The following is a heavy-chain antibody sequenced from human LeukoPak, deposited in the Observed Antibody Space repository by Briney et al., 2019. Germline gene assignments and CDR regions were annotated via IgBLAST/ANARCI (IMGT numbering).Heavy chain of an antibody. V-gene: IGHV3-43*02. J-gene: IGHJ4*02. Sequence: GGSLRLSCVASGLNFDDSAMHWGRQAPGKGLEWVSLISADGGSTFSADSVKGRFSISRDNSKNSLYLQMNSLRSEDTAMYYCAKESGKFDYWGQGTLVAVSS. CDR2: ISADGGST. CDR1: GLNFDDSA. CDR3: AKESGKFDY.